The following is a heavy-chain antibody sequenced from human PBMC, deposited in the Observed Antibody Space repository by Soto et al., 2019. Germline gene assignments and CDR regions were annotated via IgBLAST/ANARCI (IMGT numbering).Heavy chain of an antibody. D-gene: IGHD3-22*01. CDR1: CGSISSGGYY. Sequence: PSETLSLTCTVSCGSISSGGYYWSWIRQHPGKGLEWIGYIYYSGSTSYNPSLKSRVTMSVDTSKNQFSLKLGSVTAADTAVYYCARDVRFDTGGYYVDAFDIWGLGTMVTVSS. CDR2: IYYSGST. CDR3: ARDVRFDTGGYYVDAFDI. V-gene: IGHV4-31*03. J-gene: IGHJ3*02.